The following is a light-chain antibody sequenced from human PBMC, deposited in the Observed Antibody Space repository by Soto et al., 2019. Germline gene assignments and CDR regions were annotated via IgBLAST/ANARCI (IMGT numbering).Light chain of an antibody. CDR3: QQDGSSPWT. Sequence: EIVLTQSPGTLSLSPGERVTLSCRASQSLSRTYIAWYQQKPGQAPRLLIYGASNRATGIPDRFSGSGSGTDFTLTISRLEPEDFAVYYCQQDGSSPWTFGQGTKAEVK. J-gene: IGKJ1*01. V-gene: IGKV3-20*01. CDR1: QSLSRTY. CDR2: GAS.